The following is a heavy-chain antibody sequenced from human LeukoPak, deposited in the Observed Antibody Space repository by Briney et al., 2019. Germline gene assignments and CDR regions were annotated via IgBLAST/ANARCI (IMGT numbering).Heavy chain of an antibody. CDR3: AKAESGIAAAGNFDY. CDR2: ISWNSGSI. D-gene: IGHD6-13*01. Sequence: PGRSLRLSCAASGFTFDDYAMHWVRQAPGKGLERVSGISWNSGSIGYADSVKGRFTISRDNAKNSLYLQMNSLRAEDTALYYCAKAESGIAAAGNFDYWGQGTLVTVSS. J-gene: IGHJ4*02. CDR1: GFTFDDYA. V-gene: IGHV3-9*01.